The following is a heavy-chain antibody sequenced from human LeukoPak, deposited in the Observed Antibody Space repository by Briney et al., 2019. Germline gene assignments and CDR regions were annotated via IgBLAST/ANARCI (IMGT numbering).Heavy chain of an antibody. Sequence: GGSLRLSCAASGFTVSSNYMSWVRQAPGKGLEWVSVIYSGGSTNYAASVKGRFTMSRDNSKNTLYLQMNSLRAEDTAVYYCARVRSGFQDAFDIWGQGTMVTVSS. CDR2: IYSGGST. J-gene: IGHJ3*02. V-gene: IGHV3-66*01. CDR3: ARVRSGFQDAFDI. D-gene: IGHD6-25*01. CDR1: GFTVSSNY.